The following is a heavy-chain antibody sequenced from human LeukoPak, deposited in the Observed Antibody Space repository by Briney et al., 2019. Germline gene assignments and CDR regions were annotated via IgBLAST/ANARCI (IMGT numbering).Heavy chain of an antibody. V-gene: IGHV1-69*13. D-gene: IGHD5-12*01. CDR3: ATSGPFRYYFDY. CDR2: IIPIFGTA. CDR1: GGTFSSYA. J-gene: IGHJ4*02. Sequence: SVKVSCKASGGTFSSYAISWVRQAPGQGLEWMGGIIPIFGTANYAQKFQGRVTITADESTSTAYMELSSLRSEDTAVYYCATSGPFRYYFDYWGQGTLVTVSS.